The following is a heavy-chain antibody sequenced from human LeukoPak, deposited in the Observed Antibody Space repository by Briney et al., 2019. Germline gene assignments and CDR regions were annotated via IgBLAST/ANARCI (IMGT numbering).Heavy chain of an antibody. Sequence: GGSLRLSCAASGFTFSSYAMSWVRQAPGKGLEWASAISGSGGSTYYADSVKGRFTISRDNSKNTLYLQMNSLRAEDTAVYYCAKVGKIWSGSRGYYMDVWGKGTTVTVSS. J-gene: IGHJ6*03. V-gene: IGHV3-23*01. CDR2: ISGSGGST. CDR3: AKVGKIWSGSRGYYMDV. CDR1: GFTFSSYA. D-gene: IGHD3-3*01.